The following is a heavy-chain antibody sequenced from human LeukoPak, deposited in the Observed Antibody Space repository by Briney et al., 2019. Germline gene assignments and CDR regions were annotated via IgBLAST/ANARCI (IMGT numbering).Heavy chain of an antibody. J-gene: IGHJ4*02. D-gene: IGHD1-26*01. CDR2: ISGSGGNT. V-gene: IGHV3-23*01. Sequence: GGSLRLSCAASGFTFSSYAMSWVRQAPGKGLEWVSAISGSGGNTYYADSVKGRFTISGDDSKNTLYLQMNSLRAEDTAVYYCAKDLGIVGASFDYWGQGTLVTVSS. CDR3: AKDLGIVGASFDY. CDR1: GFTFSSYA.